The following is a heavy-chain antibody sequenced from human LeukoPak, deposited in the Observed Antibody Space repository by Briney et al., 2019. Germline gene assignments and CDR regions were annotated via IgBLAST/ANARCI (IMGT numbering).Heavy chain of an antibody. CDR2: INHSGST. CDR1: GGSFSGYY. J-gene: IGHJ1*01. Sequence: SETLSLTCAVYGGSFSGYYWSWIRQPPGKGLEWIGEINHSGSTNYNPSLKSRVTISVDTSKNKFSLKLSSVTAADTAVYYCARGGYGDYVAEYFQHWGQGTLVTVSS. V-gene: IGHV4-34*01. CDR3: ARGGYGDYVAEYFQH. D-gene: IGHD4-17*01.